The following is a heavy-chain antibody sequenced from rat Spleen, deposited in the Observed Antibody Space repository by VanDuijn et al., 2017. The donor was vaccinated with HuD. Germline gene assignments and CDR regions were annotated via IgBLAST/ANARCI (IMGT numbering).Heavy chain of an antibody. D-gene: IGHD4-1*01. V-gene: IGHV5-31*01. J-gene: IGHJ2*01. CDR1: GFTFNNYW. CDR3: TTDNGD. CDR2: ITNSGGGI. Sequence: EVQLVESGGGLVQPGRSLKLSCVASGFTFNNYWMTWIRQAPGKGLEWVASITNSGGGIYYPDSVKGRFTVSRDNAQNTLNLQMSSLRSEDTAMYYCTTDNGDWGQGVMVTVSS.